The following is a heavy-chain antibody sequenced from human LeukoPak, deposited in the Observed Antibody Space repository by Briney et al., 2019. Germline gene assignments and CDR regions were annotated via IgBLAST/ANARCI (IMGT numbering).Heavy chain of an antibody. D-gene: IGHD6-19*01. Sequence: PGGSLRLSCAASGFTFSSYGMHWVRQAPGKGLEWVSSISSSSSYIYYADSVKGRFTISRDNAKNSLYLQMNSLRAEDTAVYYCARDLIAVAGAFDIWGQGTMVTVSS. J-gene: IGHJ3*02. CDR1: GFTFSSYG. CDR3: ARDLIAVAGAFDI. CDR2: ISSSSSYI. V-gene: IGHV3-21*01.